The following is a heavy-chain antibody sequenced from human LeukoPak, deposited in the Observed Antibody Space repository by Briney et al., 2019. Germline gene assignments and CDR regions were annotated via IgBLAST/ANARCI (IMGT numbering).Heavy chain of an antibody. V-gene: IGHV1-69*05. CDR1: GGTFSSYA. CDR3: ARDDSRGTTDY. D-gene: IGHD3-16*01. Sequence: SVKVSCKASGGTFSSYAISWVRQAPEQGLEWMGGIIPIFGTANYAQKFQGRVTITTDESTSTAYMELSSLRSEDTAVYYCARDDSRGTTDYWGQGTLVTVSS. J-gene: IGHJ4*02. CDR2: IIPIFGTA.